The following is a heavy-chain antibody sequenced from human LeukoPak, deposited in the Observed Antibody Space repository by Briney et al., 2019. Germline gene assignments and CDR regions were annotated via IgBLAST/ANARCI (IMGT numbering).Heavy chain of an antibody. D-gene: IGHD6-19*01. CDR2: INSDGSST. V-gene: IGHV3-74*01. CDR3: ARGAVAGRYFDY. CDR1: GFTFSSYW. Sequence: GGSLRLPCAASGFTFSSYWMHWVRQAPGKGLVWVSRINSDGSSTSYADSVKGRFTISRDNAKNTLYLQMNSLRAEDTAVYYCARGAVAGRYFDYWGQGTLVTVSS. J-gene: IGHJ4*02.